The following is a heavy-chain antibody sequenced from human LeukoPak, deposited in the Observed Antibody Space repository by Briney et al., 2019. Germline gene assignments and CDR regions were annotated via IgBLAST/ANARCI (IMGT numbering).Heavy chain of an antibody. J-gene: IGHJ6*03. CDR1: GLTFSTSG. Sequence: GGSLRLSCTASGLTFSTSGFNWVRQAPGKGLEWVASMGPTGSDRYHADSIKGRFTISRDNANNFLYLQMNSLRAEDTAVYYCAKEGAVRDYYYYMDVWGKGITVTVSS. V-gene: IGHV3-21*06. CDR2: MGPTGSDR. D-gene: IGHD4-23*01. CDR3: AKEGAVRDYYYYMDV.